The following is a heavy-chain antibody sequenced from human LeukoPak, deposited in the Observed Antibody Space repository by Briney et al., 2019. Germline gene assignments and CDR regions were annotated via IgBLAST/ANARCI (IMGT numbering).Heavy chain of an antibody. D-gene: IGHD3-3*01. V-gene: IGHV4-39*07. CDR3: ARDHDLWSRYAAGYFDH. Sequence: SETLSLTCSVSGGSINSVNYYWGWVRQPPGKGLEWIASIYYSESTHYNPSLKSRVTMSVDTSKNLFSLKLSSVTAADTAVYYCARDHDLWSRYAAGYFDHWGQGILVTVSS. J-gene: IGHJ4*02. CDR1: GGSINSVNYY. CDR2: IYYSEST.